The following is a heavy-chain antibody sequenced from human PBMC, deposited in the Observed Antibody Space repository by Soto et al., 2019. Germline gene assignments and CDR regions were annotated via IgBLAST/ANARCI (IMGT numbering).Heavy chain of an antibody. CDR2: IYHSGST. CDR3: ASRSLAYGVINAHLDY. CDR1: GGSISRSNW. J-gene: IGHJ4*02. V-gene: IGHV4-4*02. Sequence: QVQLQESGPGLVKPSGTLSLTCAVSGGSISRSNWWCWVRQPPGEGLEWIGEIYHSGSTNYNPSLNGRVTIAVDKSKNQYALKLSSVTAADTAVYYCASRSLAYGVINAHLDYWGQGSLVAVSS. D-gene: IGHD3-3*01.